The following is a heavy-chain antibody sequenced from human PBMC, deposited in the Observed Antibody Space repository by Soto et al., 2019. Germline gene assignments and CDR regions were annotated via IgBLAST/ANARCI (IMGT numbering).Heavy chain of an antibody. J-gene: IGHJ4*02. Sequence: QMQLVQSGAEVKKPGSSVTVSCKALGNTFTYRYLHWVRQAPGQALEWMGWITPFNGDVHYAQKLQERVTITRDRSINTAYMRMSSPRSEDTAMYYCASAGAGSGPFTWELPDHWGQGTLVTVSS. CDR2: ITPFNGDV. CDR1: GNTFTYRY. CDR3: ASAGAGSGPFTWELPDH. V-gene: IGHV1-45*02. D-gene: IGHD1-26*01.